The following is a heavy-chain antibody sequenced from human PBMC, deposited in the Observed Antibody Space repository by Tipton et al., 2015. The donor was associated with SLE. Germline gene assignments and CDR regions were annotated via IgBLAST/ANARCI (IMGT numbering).Heavy chain of an antibody. V-gene: IGHV4-59*08. J-gene: IGHJ6*03. CDR2: ISNSETT. Sequence: TLSLTCTVYGGSLSGYWWSWIRQSPGKGLEWIGYISNSETTNYNPSLKSRVTISVDTSKNQFSLKLSSVTAADTAVYYCARSAAAPYYYYMDVWGKGTTVTVSS. CDR3: ARSAAAPYYYYMDV. CDR1: GGSLSGYW. D-gene: IGHD6-13*01.